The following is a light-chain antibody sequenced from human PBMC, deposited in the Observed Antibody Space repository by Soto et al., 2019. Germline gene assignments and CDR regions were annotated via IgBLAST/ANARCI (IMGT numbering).Light chain of an antibody. Sequence: QSALTQPASVSGSPGQSITISCTGTSSDVGAYNYVSWYQQHPGKAPKLMIYEVSYRPSGVSDRFSGSRSDNTASLTISGLQAEDESDYYCSSYTSSTTWVFGGGTKLTVL. CDR1: SSDVGAYNY. V-gene: IGLV2-14*01. J-gene: IGLJ3*02. CDR3: SSYTSSTTWV. CDR2: EVS.